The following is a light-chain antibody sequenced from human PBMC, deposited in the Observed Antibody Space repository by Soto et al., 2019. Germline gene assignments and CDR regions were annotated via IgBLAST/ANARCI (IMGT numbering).Light chain of an antibody. CDR2: DAF. Sequence: EIVLTQSPATLSLSPGERVTLSCRASQSVGSYLAWYQQKPGQAPRLLIYDAFSRATGIPARFSGSGSGTDFTLTISSLEPEDFAVYYCQQRSTWPLTFGGGTKVEIK. CDR1: QSVGSY. J-gene: IGKJ4*01. V-gene: IGKV3-11*01. CDR3: QQRSTWPLT.